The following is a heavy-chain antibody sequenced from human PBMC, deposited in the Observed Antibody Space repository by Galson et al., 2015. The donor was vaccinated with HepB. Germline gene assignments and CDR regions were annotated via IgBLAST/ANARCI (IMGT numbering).Heavy chain of an antibody. V-gene: IGHV1-24*01. CDR1: GYTLTELS. D-gene: IGHD2-21*02. Sequence: SVKVSCKVSGYTLTELSMHWVRQAPGKGLEWMGGFDPEDGETIYAQKFQGRVTMTGDTSTDTAYMELSSLRSEDTAVYYCATAICGGDCYWHAFDIWGQGTMVTVSS. J-gene: IGHJ3*02. CDR2: FDPEDGET. CDR3: ATAICGGDCYWHAFDI.